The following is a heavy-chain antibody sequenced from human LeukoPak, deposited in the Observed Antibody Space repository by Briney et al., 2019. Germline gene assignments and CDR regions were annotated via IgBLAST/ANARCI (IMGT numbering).Heavy chain of an antibody. D-gene: IGHD1-26*01. CDR1: GYTFTGYY. J-gene: IGHJ4*02. CDR3: ARSGSYSPFDY. V-gene: IGHV1-46*01. Sequence: ASVKVSCKASGYTFTGYYMHWVRQAPGQGLEWMAQINPSGDSTHYAQRSQGRVTMSRDTSTNTVYMEVSSLRSEDTAVYFCARSGSYSPFDYWGQGTLVTVSS. CDR2: INPSGDST.